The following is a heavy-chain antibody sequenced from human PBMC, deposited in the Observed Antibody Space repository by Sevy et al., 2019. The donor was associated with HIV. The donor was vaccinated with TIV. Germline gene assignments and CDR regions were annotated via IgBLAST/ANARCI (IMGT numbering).Heavy chain of an antibody. CDR3: ARNRDYYDSSGFSY. CDR2: ISSGSSYI. Sequence: LSLTCAASGFTFNYYNMNWVRQAPGKGLEWVSSISSGSSYIKYADSVQGRFTISRDNAKTSLYLQMNSLRAEDTAVYYCARNRDYYDSSGFSYWGQGTLVTVSS. V-gene: IGHV3-21*06. J-gene: IGHJ4*02. CDR1: GFTFNYYN. D-gene: IGHD3-22*01.